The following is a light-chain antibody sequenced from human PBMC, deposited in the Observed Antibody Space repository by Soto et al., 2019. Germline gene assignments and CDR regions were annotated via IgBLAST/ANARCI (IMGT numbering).Light chain of an antibody. CDR1: SSDVGYYNY. V-gene: IGLV2-11*01. Sequence: QSALTQPRSVSGSPGQSVTISCTGTSSDVGYYNYVSWYQQHPGKAPKLMIYDVSKRPSGVPDRFSGSKSSNTASLTISGLQAEDEADYYCCSYAGSYTLVVFGGGTKLTVL. CDR2: DVS. CDR3: CSYAGSYTLVV. J-gene: IGLJ2*01.